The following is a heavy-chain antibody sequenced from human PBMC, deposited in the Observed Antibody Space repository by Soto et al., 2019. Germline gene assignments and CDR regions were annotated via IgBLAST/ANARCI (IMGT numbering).Heavy chain of an antibody. V-gene: IGHV1-69*06. J-gene: IGHJ6*02. Sequence: SVKVSCKASGGTFDRHTINWVRQAPGQGLGWMGGIIPIFSTPKYAQKFQGRVMLTADKSTSTAYMELSSLRYEDTAVYYCARGGLQAQGVQYNHYAMDVWGQGTTVTFSS. CDR3: ARGGLQAQGVQYNHYAMDV. D-gene: IGHD4-4*01. CDR2: IIPIFSTP. CDR1: GGTFDRHT.